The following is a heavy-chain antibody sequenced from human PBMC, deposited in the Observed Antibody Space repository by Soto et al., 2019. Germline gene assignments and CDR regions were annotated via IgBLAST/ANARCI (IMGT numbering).Heavy chain of an antibody. J-gene: IGHJ6*01. CDR3: ARGKFLEWLLGTRYYYYGMDV. Sequence: SETLSLTCAVYGGSFSGYYWSWIRQPPGKGLEGIGEINHSGSTNYNPSLKSRVTISVDTSKNQFSLKLSSVTAADTAVYYCARGKFLEWLLGTRYYYYGMDVWGQGTKVTVS. CDR2: INHSGST. V-gene: IGHV4-34*01. CDR1: GGSFSGYY. D-gene: IGHD3-3*01.